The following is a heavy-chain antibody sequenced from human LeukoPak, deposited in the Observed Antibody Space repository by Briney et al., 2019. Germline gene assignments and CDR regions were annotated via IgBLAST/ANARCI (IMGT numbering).Heavy chain of an antibody. J-gene: IGHJ5*02. CDR2: IYWNDDK. CDR1: GFSLSTSGVG. Sequence: SGPTLVKPTQTLTLTCTFSGFSLSTSGVGVGWIRQPPGKALEWLALIYWNDDKRYSPSLKSRLTITKDTSKNQVVLTMTNMDPVDTPTYYCARLGGSGSYNWFDPWGQGTLVTVSS. V-gene: IGHV2-5*01. D-gene: IGHD3-10*01. CDR3: ARLGGSGSYNWFDP.